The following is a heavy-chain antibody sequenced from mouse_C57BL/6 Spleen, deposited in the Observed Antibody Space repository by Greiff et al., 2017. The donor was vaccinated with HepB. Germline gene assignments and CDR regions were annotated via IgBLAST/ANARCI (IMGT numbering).Heavy chain of an antibody. CDR2: IYPGNSDT. J-gene: IGHJ1*03. CDR1: GYTFTSYW. D-gene: IGHD2-4*01. Sequence: EVQLQQSGTVLARPGASVKMSCKTSGYTFTSYWMHWVKQRPGQGLEWIGAIYPGNSDTSYNQKFKGKAKLTAVTSASTAYMELSSLTNEDSAVYYCTRSAYDYDVWYFDVWGTGTTVTVSS. V-gene: IGHV1-5*01. CDR3: TRSAYDYDVWYFDV.